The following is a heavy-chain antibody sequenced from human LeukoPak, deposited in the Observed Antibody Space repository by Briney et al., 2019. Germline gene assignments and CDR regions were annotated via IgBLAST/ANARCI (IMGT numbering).Heavy chain of an antibody. V-gene: IGHV3-23*01. J-gene: IGHJ4*02. CDR2: INFSGDNRGDNT. Sequence: GGSLRLSCAAFGFTFKLYTMNWVRQAPGQGLEWVSSINFSGDNRGDNTYYADSVRGRFSISRDNSKNTLYLQMNSLRAEDTAVYYCAKIIAAADKYEGDYWGQGTLVTVSS. CDR1: GFTFKLYT. CDR3: AKIIAAADKYEGDY. D-gene: IGHD6-13*01.